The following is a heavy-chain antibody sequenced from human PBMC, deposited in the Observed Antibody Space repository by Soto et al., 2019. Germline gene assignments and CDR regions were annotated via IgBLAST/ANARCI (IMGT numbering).Heavy chain of an antibody. D-gene: IGHD1-1*01. V-gene: IGHV3-23*01. CDR2: ITTSGGYT. CDR3: AKDGTFRGHRDY. J-gene: IGHJ4*02. Sequence: EVQLLESGGGLVQPGGSLRLSCAASGFTFSSYAMSWVRQAPGKGLEWVSAITTSGGYTYYADSVKGRFTISRDNSKNTLYLQMNSLRAEDTAVYYCAKDGTFRGHRDYWGQGTLVTVSS. CDR1: GFTFSSYA.